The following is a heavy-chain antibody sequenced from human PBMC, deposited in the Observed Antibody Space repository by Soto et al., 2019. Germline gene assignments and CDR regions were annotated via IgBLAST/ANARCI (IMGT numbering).Heavy chain of an antibody. Sequence: QLQLQESGPGLVKPSETLSLTCTVSGGPITSENYYWGWIRQPPGKGLEWIGTISFSGTTYYNPSLKGRVTISMDTSKNQFSLKLNSVTAADTAVFYCARQGPSYRVAGSDWFDPWGQGTLVTVSS. D-gene: IGHD6-19*01. CDR2: ISFSGTT. CDR1: GGPITSENYY. J-gene: IGHJ5*02. V-gene: IGHV4-39*01. CDR3: ARQGPSYRVAGSDWFDP.